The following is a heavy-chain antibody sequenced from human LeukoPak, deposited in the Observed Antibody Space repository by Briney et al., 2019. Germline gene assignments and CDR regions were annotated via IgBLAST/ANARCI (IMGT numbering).Heavy chain of an antibody. CDR1: GGSVSSSSYY. CDR3: ARSPSGYRFDY. CDR2: VYYSGST. J-gene: IGHJ4*02. V-gene: IGHV4-61*01. D-gene: IGHD3-22*01. Sequence: PSETLSLTCTVSGGSVSSSSYYWSWIRQPPGKGLEWIGYVYYSGSTNYNPSLKSRVTISLDTSKNQFSLRLTSVTAADTAVYYCARSPSGYRFDYWGQGTLVTVSP.